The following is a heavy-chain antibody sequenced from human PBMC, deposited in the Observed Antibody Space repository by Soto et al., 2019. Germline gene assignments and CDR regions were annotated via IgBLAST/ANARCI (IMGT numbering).Heavy chain of an antibody. CDR3: ASHSSSSIGYNWFAP. CDR1: GHTFTSYG. J-gene: IGHJ5*02. Sequence: ASVKVSCKASGHTFTSYGISWVRQAPGQGLEWMGWISAYNGNTNYAQKLQGRVTMTTDTSTSTAYMELRSLRSDDTAVYYCASHSSSSIGYNWFAPWGQGTLDIVSS. CDR2: ISAYNGNT. D-gene: IGHD6-6*01. V-gene: IGHV1-18*01.